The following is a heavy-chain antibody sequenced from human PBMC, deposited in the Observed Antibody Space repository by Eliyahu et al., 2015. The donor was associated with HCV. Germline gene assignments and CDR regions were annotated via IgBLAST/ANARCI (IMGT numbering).Heavy chain of an antibody. CDR3: ARVVQWLAXIDY. Sequence: QVQLVQSGAEVKKPGASVKVSCKASGYXFTSYYMHWVRQAPGQGLEWMGIINPSGGSTSYAQKFQGRVTMTRDTSTSTVYMELSSLRSEDTAVYYCARVVQWLAXIDYWGQGTLVTVSS. D-gene: IGHD6-19*01. CDR1: GYXFTSYY. V-gene: IGHV1-46*03. CDR2: INPSGGST. J-gene: IGHJ4*02.